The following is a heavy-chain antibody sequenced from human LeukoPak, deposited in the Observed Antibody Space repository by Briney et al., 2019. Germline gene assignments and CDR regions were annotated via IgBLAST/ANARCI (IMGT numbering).Heavy chain of an antibody. CDR1: GYTFTSYD. V-gene: IGHV1-8*01. CDR3: ARDRVSGYGMDV. D-gene: IGHD5/OR15-5a*01. Sequence: GSVKVSCKASGYTFTSYDINWVRQATGQGLEWMGWMNPNSGNTGYAQKFQGRVTMTRDTSTSTAYMELSRLRSDDTAVYYCARDRVSGYGMDVWGQGTTVTVSS. CDR2: MNPNSGNT. J-gene: IGHJ6*02.